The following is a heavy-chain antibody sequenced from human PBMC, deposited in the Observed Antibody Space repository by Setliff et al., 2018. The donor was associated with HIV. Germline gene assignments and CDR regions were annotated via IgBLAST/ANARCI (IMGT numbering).Heavy chain of an antibody. CDR1: GYAFNSYT. CDR2: INPNSDNT. V-gene: IGHV1-8*01. CDR3: ARIGRTPYYYYYMGV. J-gene: IGHJ6*03. D-gene: IGHD2-15*01. Sequence: ASVKVSCKASGYAFNSYTLNWVRQATGRGLEWMGWINPNSDNTAYAQKFQGRLTMTRNTSTGTVYMELSSLRSEDTAVYYCARIGRTPYYYYYMGVWGKGTTVTVSS.